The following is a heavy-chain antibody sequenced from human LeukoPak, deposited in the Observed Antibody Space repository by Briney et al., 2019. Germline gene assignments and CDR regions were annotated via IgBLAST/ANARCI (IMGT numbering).Heavy chain of an antibody. CDR2: INPNSGGT. CDR3: ARERVLLWFGELSARLYGY. CDR1: GYTFTGYY. V-gene: IGHV1-2*02. Sequence: AAVKVSCKASGYTFTGYYMHWVRQAPGQGLEWMGWINPNSGGTNYTQKFQGRVTMTRDTSISTAYMELSRLRSDDTAVYYCARERVLLWFGELSARLYGYWGQGTLVTVSS. J-gene: IGHJ4*02. D-gene: IGHD3-10*01.